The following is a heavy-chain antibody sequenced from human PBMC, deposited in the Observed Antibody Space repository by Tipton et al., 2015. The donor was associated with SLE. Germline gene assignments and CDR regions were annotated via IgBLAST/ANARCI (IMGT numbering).Heavy chain of an antibody. J-gene: IGHJ4*02. CDR2: IFFSGNT. D-gene: IGHD1-1*01. Sequence: TLSLTCTVSGGSISSGHYYWSWIRQPPGKGLEWIGYIFFSGNTKYNPSLNSRITMSIDTSKDQFSLRLTSVTAADTAIYYCARSTNWNSAAYYFDLWGQGTLVTVSS. CDR1: GGSISSGHYY. V-gene: IGHV4-61*01. CDR3: ARSTNWNSAAYYFDL.